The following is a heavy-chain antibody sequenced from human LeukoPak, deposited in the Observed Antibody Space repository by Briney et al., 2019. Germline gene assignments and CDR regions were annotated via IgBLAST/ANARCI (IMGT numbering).Heavy chain of an antibody. CDR1: GFTFSSYA. D-gene: IGHD2-15*01. V-gene: IGHV3-23*01. CDR2: IVGSGGST. CDR3: ARVGCSGGSCYCDY. Sequence: GGSLRLSCAASGFTFSSYAMSWVRQAPGEGLEWVSGIVGSGGSTYYAASVKGRFTISRDNSKNTLYLQMNSLRAEETALYYCARVGCSGGSCYCDYWGQGTQVTVSS. J-gene: IGHJ4*02.